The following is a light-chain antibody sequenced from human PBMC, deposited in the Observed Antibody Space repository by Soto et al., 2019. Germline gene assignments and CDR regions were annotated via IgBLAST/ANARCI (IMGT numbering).Light chain of an antibody. Sequence: EIVLTQSPVTLSLSPGERATPSCRASQSVSGYLAWYQQKPGQAPRLLMYDVSNRATGIPDRFSGSGSGTDFTLTIGRLEPEDFAVYYCQQYGTSPLTFGGGTKVDIK. V-gene: IGKV3-20*01. CDR1: QSVSGY. CDR2: DVS. CDR3: QQYGTSPLT. J-gene: IGKJ4*01.